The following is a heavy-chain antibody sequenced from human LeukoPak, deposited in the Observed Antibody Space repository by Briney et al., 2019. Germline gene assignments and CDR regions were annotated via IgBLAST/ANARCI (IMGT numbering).Heavy chain of an antibody. V-gene: IGHV3-21*01. CDR3: ARYDSSGYYPGNWFDP. J-gene: IGHJ5*02. CDR2: ISSSSYI. CDR1: GFTFSSYS. D-gene: IGHD3-22*01. Sequence: PGGSLRLSCAASGFTFSSYSMNWVRQAPGKGLEWVSSISSSSYIYYADSVKGRFTISRDNAKNSLYLQMNSLRAEDTAVYYCARYDSSGYYPGNWFDPWGQGTLVTVSS.